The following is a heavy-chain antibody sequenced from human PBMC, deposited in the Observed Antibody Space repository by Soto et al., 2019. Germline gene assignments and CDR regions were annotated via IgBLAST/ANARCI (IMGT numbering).Heavy chain of an antibody. V-gene: IGHV1-8*01. J-gene: IGHJ4*02. D-gene: IGHD6-19*01. CDR2: MNPNSGNT. Sequence: ASVKVSCKASGYTFTSYDINWVRQATGQGLEWMGWMNPNSGNTGYAQKFQGRVTMTRNTSTSTAYMELSSLRSEDTAVYYCARGVAVAATGGLDYWGQGTLVTVSS. CDR3: ARGVAVAATGGLDY. CDR1: GYTFTSYD.